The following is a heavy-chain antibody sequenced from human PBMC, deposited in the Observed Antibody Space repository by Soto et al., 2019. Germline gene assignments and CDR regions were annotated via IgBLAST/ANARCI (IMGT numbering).Heavy chain of an antibody. CDR2: ISAYNGNT. D-gene: IGHD2-15*01. Sequence: QVQLVQSGAEVKKPGASVKVSCEASGYTFTSYGISWVRQAPGQGLEWMGWISAYNGNTNYAQKLQGRVTMTTDTSTSTAYMELRSLRSDDTAVYYCARDTVVVVVAATLPSYGMDVWGQGTTVTVSS. CDR1: GYTFTSYG. J-gene: IGHJ6*02. V-gene: IGHV1-18*01. CDR3: ARDTVVVVVAATLPSYGMDV.